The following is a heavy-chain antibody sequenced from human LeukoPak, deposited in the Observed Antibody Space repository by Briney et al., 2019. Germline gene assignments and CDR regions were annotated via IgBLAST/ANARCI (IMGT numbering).Heavy chain of an antibody. J-gene: IGHJ4*02. Sequence: TGGSLRLSCAASGFSFSSYEMNWVRQAPGKGLEWVSYISTSGSTIYYADSVKGRFTISRDNAKNSLYLQMNRLIAEDTAVYYCARRAYCCGDCYSPVDYWGQGTLVTVSS. V-gene: IGHV3-48*03. D-gene: IGHD2-21*02. CDR2: ISTSGSTI. CDR1: GFSFSSYE. CDR3: ARRAYCCGDCYSPVDY.